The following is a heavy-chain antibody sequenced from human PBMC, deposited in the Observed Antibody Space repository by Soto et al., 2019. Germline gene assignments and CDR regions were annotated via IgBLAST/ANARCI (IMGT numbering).Heavy chain of an antibody. CDR2: IYNSGST. Sequence: SETLSLTCTVSGGSISSYYWSWIRQPPGKGLEWIGYIYNSGSTNYNPSLKSRVTISVDTSKKQFSLKLSSVTAADTAVYYCARGYCSGGTCYSRFFDYWGQGTLGTVSS. CDR3: ARGYCSGGTCYSRFFDY. CDR1: GGSISSYY. V-gene: IGHV4-59*08. J-gene: IGHJ4*02. D-gene: IGHD2-15*01.